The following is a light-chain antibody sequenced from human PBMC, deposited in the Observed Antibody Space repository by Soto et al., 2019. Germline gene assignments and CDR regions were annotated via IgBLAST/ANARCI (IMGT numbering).Light chain of an antibody. CDR3: MQALQTPLT. CDR2: LGS. V-gene: IGKV2-28*01. J-gene: IGKJ4*01. Sequence: DIVMTQSPLSLPVTPGEPASISCRSSQSLLNSNGYNYLDWYLQKPEQSPQLLIYLGSNRTSGVPDRFSGSGSGTYFTLKIIRVEAEDVGVYYCMQALQTPLTFGGGTKVDIK. CDR1: QSLLNSNGYNY.